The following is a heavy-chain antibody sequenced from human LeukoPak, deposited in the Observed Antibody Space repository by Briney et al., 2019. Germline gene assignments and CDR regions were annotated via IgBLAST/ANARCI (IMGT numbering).Heavy chain of an antibody. CDR3: ARVGASGGYAAGWFDP. V-gene: IGHV3-74*01. Sequence: PGGSLRLSCAASGFPFNNYWIHWVRQAPGKGLMWVSSINTDGRTTRYAASVQGRFTISRDNAKNTLSLQMNSLRDGDTAVYYCARVGASGGYAAGWFDPWGQGTLVTVSS. D-gene: IGHD6-19*01. CDR1: GFPFNNYW. CDR2: INTDGRTT. J-gene: IGHJ5*02.